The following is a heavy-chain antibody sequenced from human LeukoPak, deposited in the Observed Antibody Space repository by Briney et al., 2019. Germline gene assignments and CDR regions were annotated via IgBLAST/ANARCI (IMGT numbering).Heavy chain of an antibody. CDR1: GGSISSCDYY. CDR2: IYYSGST. V-gene: IGHV4-30-4*01. D-gene: IGHD2-2*02. J-gene: IGHJ6*02. CDR3: ARVSLGYCSSTSCYTRFYYYYGMDV. Sequence: SQTLSLTCTVSGGSISSCDYYWSWIRQPPGKGLEWIGYIYYSGSTYYNPSRKSRVTISVDTSKNQFSLKLSSVTAADTAVYYCARVSLGYCSSTSCYTRFYYYYGMDVWGQGTTVTVSS.